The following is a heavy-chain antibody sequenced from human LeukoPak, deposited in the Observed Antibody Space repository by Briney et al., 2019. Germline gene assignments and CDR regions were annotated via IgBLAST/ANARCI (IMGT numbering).Heavy chain of an antibody. CDR3: AREVLRLDY. CDR2: INAHTGNP. CDR1: GYTFNTYS. J-gene: IGHJ4*02. Sequence: ASVKLSCKASGYTFNTYSINWVRQAPGQGPEWVGWINAHTGNPTYAQGFTGRFVFSLDTSVSTAYLQISSLRAEDTAVYYCAREVLRLDYWGQGTLVTVSS. V-gene: IGHV7-4-1*02.